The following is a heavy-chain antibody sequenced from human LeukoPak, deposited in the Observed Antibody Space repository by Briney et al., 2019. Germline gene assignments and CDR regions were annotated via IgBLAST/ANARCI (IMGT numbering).Heavy chain of an antibody. CDR3: ARRVRRHNYYGSGTTHFDP. J-gene: IGHJ5*02. CDR1: GYTFTSYG. Sequence: ASVKVSCKASGYTFTSYGISWVRQAPGQGLEWMGWISAYNGNTNYAQKLQGRVTMTTDTSTSTAYMELRSLRSDDTAVYYCARRVRRHNYYGSGTTHFDPWGQGTLVTVSS. D-gene: IGHD3-10*01. CDR2: ISAYNGNT. V-gene: IGHV1-18*01.